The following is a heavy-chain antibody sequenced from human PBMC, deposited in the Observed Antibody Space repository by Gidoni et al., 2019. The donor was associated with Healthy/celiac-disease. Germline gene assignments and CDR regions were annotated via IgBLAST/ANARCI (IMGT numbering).Heavy chain of an antibody. CDR1: GGTFSSYT. D-gene: IGHD5-12*01. V-gene: IGHV1-69*02. J-gene: IGHJ4*02. Sequence: QVQLVQSGAEVKKPGSSVTVSCKASGGTFSSYTISWVRQAPGQGLEWMGRIIPILGIANYAQKFQGRVTITADKSTSTAYMELSSLRSEDTAVYYCARLPGYSGYDYGDYWGQGTLVTVSS. CDR2: IIPILGIA. CDR3: ARLPGYSGYDYGDY.